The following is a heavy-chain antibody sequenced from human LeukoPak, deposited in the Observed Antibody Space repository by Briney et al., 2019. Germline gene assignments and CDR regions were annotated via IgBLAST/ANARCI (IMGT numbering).Heavy chain of an antibody. CDR2: IYHSGST. V-gene: IGHV4-38-2*02. D-gene: IGHD1-26*01. CDR1: GYSISSGYY. CDR3: ARDLRLGAFDI. J-gene: IGHJ3*02. Sequence: PSETLSLTCTVSGYSISSGYYWGWIRQPPGKGLEWIGSIYHSGSTYYNPSLKSRVTISVDTSKNQFSLKLSSVTAADTAVYYCARDLRLGAFDIWGQGTMVTVSS.